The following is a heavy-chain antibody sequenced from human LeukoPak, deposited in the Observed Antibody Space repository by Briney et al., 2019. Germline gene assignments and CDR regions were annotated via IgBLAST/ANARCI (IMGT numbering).Heavy chain of an antibody. V-gene: IGHV4-31*03. Sequence: SQTLSLTCTVSGGSISSGGYYWSWIRQHPGKGLELIGYIYYSGSTYYNPSLKSRVTISVDTSKNQFSLKLSSVTAADTAVYYCARDRGGTYCGGDCYSNGAFDIWGQGTMVTVSS. CDR1: GGSISSGGYY. D-gene: IGHD2-21*02. CDR2: IYYSGST. J-gene: IGHJ3*02. CDR3: ARDRGGTYCGGDCYSNGAFDI.